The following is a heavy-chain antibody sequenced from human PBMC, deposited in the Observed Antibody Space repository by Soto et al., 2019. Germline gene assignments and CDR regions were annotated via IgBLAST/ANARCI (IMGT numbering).Heavy chain of an antibody. CDR3: VRPDSTGYYSH. D-gene: IGHD3-9*01. V-gene: IGHV5-51*01. CDR2: INPADSDT. Sequence: RGSLKISCKGSGYSFTNYWIGWVRQMPGKGLEWMGIINPADSDTRYSPSFQGQVTVSVDKSISTAYLQRGSLKASDTAMYYCVRPDSTGYYSHWGQGTPVTVSS. CDR1: GYSFTNYW. J-gene: IGHJ4*02.